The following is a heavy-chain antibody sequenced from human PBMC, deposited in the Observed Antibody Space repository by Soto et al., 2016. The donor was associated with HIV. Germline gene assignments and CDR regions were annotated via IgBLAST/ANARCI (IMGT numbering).Heavy chain of an antibody. V-gene: IGHV1-2*02. Sequence: QVQLVQSGVEVKKPGASVKVSCKASGYTFTGYYMHWVRQAPGQGLEWMGWINPNSGGTNYAQKFQGRVTMTRDTSISTAYMELSRLRSDDTAVYYCARDRLIAAAGKGTPGYWGQGTLVTVSS. D-gene: IGHD6-13*01. CDR3: ARDRLIAAAGKGTPGY. J-gene: IGHJ4*02. CDR2: INPNSGGT. CDR1: GYTFTGYY.